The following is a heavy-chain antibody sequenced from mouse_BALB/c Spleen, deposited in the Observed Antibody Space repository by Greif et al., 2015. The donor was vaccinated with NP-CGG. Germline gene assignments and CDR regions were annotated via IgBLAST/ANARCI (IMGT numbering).Heavy chain of an antibody. V-gene: IGHV1-7*01. Sequence: VQLQESGAELAKPGASVKMSCKASGYTFTSYWMHWVKQRPGQGLEWIGYINPSTGYTEYNQKFKDKATLTADKSSSTAYMQLGSLTSEDSAVYYCARRVYYFDYWGQGTTLTVSS. CDR2: INPSTGYT. CDR1: GYTFTSYW. J-gene: IGHJ2*01. CDR3: ARRVYYFDY.